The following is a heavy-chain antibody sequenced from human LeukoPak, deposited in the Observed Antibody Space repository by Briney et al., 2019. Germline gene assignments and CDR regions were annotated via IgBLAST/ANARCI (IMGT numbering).Heavy chain of an antibody. CDR2: IYYSGGT. D-gene: IGHD5-18*01. J-gene: IGHJ2*01. V-gene: IGHV4-39*07. CDR3: ASLIGGYSYGQSYWYFDL. Sequence: SETLSLTCTVSGGSISSSSYYWGWIRQPPGKGLEWIGSIYYSGGTYYNPSLKSRVTISVDTSKNQFSLKLSSVTAADTAVYYCASLIGGYSYGQSYWYFDLWGRGTLVTVSS. CDR1: GGSISSSSYY.